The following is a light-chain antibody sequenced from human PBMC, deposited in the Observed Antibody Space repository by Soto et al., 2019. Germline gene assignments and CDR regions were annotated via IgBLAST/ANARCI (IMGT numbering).Light chain of an antibody. Sequence: QSVLTQPPSVSGAPGQRVTIPCTGSSSNIGSFYDVHWYQQLPGAVPKLLIYGDNNRPSGVPDRFSGSKSGTSGSLAITGLQAEDEADYYCQSYDNILSHVIFGGGTKLTVL. CDR1: SSNIGSFYD. V-gene: IGLV1-40*01. J-gene: IGLJ2*01. CDR3: QSYDNILSHVI. CDR2: GDN.